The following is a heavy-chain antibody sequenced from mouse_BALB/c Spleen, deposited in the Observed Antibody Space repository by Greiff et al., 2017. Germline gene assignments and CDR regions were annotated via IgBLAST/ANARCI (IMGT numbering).Heavy chain of an antibody. J-gene: IGHJ4*01. CDR1: GFDFSRYW. Sequence: EVQLVESGGGLVQPGGSLNLSCAASGFDFSRYWMSWARQAPGKGQEWIGEINPGSSTINYTPSLKDKFIISRDNAKNTLYLQMSKVRSEDTALYYCARREYGNYGYAMDYWGQGTSVTVSS. CDR2: INPGSSTI. D-gene: IGHD2-10*02. V-gene: IGHV4-2*02. CDR3: ARREYGNYGYAMDY.